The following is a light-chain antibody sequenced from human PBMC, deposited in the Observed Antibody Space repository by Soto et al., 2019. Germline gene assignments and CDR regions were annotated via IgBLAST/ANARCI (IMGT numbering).Light chain of an antibody. Sequence: EIVMRQSPATLSVSPGERATLACRTSQSVSSSLAWYQQKPGQAPRLLIYGASTRATGIPARFSGSGAGTDFTLTISSLQSEDFAVYYCQQYNNWPRTFGQGTKVDIK. J-gene: IGKJ1*01. CDR2: GAS. CDR3: QQYNNWPRT. CDR1: QSVSSS. V-gene: IGKV3-15*01.